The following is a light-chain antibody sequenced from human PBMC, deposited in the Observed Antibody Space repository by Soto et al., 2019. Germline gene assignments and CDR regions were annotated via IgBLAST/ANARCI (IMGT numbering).Light chain of an antibody. CDR1: QSVSSSQ. V-gene: IGKV3-20*01. CDR3: QQDGSAPHT. Sequence: LPQSPGTLSLSPGERATLSCRASQSVSSSQLAWFQQKPGRAPRPLIYAASSRAAGIPDRSSGSGSGTDFILTIRRLAREGFAVYYCQQDGSAPHTFGGGTKV. J-gene: IGKJ4*01. CDR2: AAS.